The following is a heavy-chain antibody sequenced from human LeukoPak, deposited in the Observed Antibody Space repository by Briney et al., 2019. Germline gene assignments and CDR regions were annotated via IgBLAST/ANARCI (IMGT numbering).Heavy chain of an antibody. J-gene: IGHJ6*03. CDR1: GYTFTGYY. D-gene: IGHD6-13*01. CDR2: INPNSGGT. CDR3: ARAGLGYSSSWDYYYYMDV. Sequence: ASVKVSCKASGYTFTGYYMHWVRQAPGQGLEWMGWINPNSGGTNYAQRFQGRVTMTRDTSISTVYMELTRLRSDDTAVYYCARAGLGYSSSWDYYYYMDVWGKGTTVTVSS. V-gene: IGHV1-2*02.